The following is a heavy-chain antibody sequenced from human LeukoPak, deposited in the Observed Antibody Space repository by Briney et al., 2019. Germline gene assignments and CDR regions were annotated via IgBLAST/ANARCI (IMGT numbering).Heavy chain of an antibody. J-gene: IGHJ4*02. Sequence: GASVKVSCKASGYTFTSYGISWVRQAPGQGLEWMGWISAYNGNTNYAQKLQGRVTMTTDTSTSTAYMELRSLRSEDTAVYYCAREVPGGTYYYGSGSGSVLDYWGQGTLVTVSS. CDR3: AREVPGGTYYYGSGSGSVLDY. V-gene: IGHV1-18*01. CDR2: ISAYNGNT. CDR1: GYTFTSYG. D-gene: IGHD3-10*01.